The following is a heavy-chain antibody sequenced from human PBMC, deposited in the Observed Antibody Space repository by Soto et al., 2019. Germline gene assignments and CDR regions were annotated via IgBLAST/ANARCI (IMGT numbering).Heavy chain of an antibody. Sequence: PAGSLRLSCAASGFTFSDYYMSWIRQAPGKGLEWVSYISSGSTIYYADSVKGRFTISRDNAKNSLSLPMNSLRAEDSGLYYCVRDKIAYFRVTTEIDTWGEGILLT. CDR2: ISSGSTI. V-gene: IGHV3-11*01. CDR3: VRDKIAYFRVTTEIDT. J-gene: IGHJ5*02. CDR1: GFTFSDYY. D-gene: IGHD3-3*01.